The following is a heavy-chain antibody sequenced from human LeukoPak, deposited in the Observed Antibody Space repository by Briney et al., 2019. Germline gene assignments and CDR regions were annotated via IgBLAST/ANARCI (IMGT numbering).Heavy chain of an antibody. D-gene: IGHD1-1*01. Sequence: GGSLRLSCAASEFIVSSNYMSWVRQAPGKGLEWLSVIYGDDNKYHSNSENGRFTMSRDNSRNELYLQMNNLRADDTAVYYCARGPRHNLATTGHYDYWGQGTLVTVSS. J-gene: IGHJ4*02. CDR2: IYGDDNK. CDR1: EFIVSSNY. V-gene: IGHV3-53*01. CDR3: ARGPRHNLATTGHYDY.